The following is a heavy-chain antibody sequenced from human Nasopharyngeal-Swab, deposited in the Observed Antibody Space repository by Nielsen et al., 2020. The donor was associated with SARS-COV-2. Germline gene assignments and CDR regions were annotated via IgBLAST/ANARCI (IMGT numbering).Heavy chain of an antibody. Sequence: GESLKISCAASGFTFSSYWMSWVRQAPGKGLEWVANIKQDGSEKYYVDSVKGRFTISRGNAKNSLYLQMNSLRAEDTAVYYCARDFVGQMDVWGQGTTVTVSS. V-gene: IGHV3-7*03. CDR3: ARDFVGQMDV. J-gene: IGHJ6*02. D-gene: IGHD3-10*01. CDR2: IKQDGSEK. CDR1: GFTFSSYW.